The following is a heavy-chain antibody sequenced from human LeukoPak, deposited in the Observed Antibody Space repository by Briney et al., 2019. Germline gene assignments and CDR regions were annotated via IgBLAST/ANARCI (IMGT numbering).Heavy chain of an antibody. Sequence: GGFLRLSCAASGFTFSDYAMSWVRQAPGKGLEWVSAISTSGSITYYADSVKGRFTISRDNLKNTLYVQMNSLRAEDTAVYYCTKITGGNYWGQGTQVTVSS. D-gene: IGHD1-26*01. CDR1: GFTFSDYA. J-gene: IGHJ4*02. CDR2: ISTSGSIT. V-gene: IGHV3-23*01. CDR3: TKITGGNY.